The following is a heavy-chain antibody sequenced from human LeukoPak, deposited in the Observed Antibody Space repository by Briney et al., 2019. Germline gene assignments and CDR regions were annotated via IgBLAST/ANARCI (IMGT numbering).Heavy chain of an antibody. D-gene: IGHD3-22*01. CDR1: GGSISSYY. CDR3: ARDSDYYDSSGYYSDAFDI. J-gene: IGHJ3*02. V-gene: IGHV4-59*01. CDR2: IHYSGST. Sequence: PSETLSLTCTVSGGSISSYYWSWIRQPPGKGLEWIGYIHYSGSTNYNPSLKSRVTISVDTSKNQFSLKLSSVTAADTAVYYCARDSDYYDSSGYYSDAFDIWGQGTMVTVSS.